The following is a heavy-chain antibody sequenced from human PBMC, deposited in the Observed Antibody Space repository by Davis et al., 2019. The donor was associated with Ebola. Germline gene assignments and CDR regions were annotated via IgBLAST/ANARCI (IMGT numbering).Heavy chain of an antibody. J-gene: IGHJ4*02. V-gene: IGHV4-31*03. CDR2: IYYSGST. CDR3: ASGVAGTFGY. CDR1: GGSISSGGYY. D-gene: IGHD6-19*01. Sequence: SETLSLTCTVSGGSISSGGYYWSWIRQHPGKGLEWIGYIYYSGSTYYNPSLKSRVTISVDKSKNQFSLKLSSVTAADTAVYYCASGVAGTFGYWGQGTLVTVSS.